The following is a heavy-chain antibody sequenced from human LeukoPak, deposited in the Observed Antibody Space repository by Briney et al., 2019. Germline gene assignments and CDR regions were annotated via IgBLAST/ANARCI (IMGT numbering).Heavy chain of an antibody. V-gene: IGHV3-33*01. D-gene: IGHD3-22*01. Sequence: PGRSLRRSCAASGCTSSSYGMHWVRQSPVKGLEWVASLWYEGTPKYYADSVKGRFTISRDNSKNTLYLQMNSLRAEDTAVYYCARARNNYDSSGYSALDYWGQGTLVTVCS. CDR1: GCTSSSYG. J-gene: IGHJ4*02. CDR3: ARARNNYDSSGYSALDY. CDR2: LWYEGTPK.